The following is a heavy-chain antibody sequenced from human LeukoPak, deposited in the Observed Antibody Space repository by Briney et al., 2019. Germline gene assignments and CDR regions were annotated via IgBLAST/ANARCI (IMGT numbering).Heavy chain of an antibody. CDR1: GYIFTTYW. J-gene: IGHJ4*02. D-gene: IGHD1/OR15-1a*01. CDR2: IFPGDSDT. V-gene: IGHV5-51*01. Sequence: GESLKISCQGSGYIFTTYWIGWVRQMPGKGLEWMGIIFPGDSDTIYSPSFQGQVTISADKSINTAYLQWSSLKASDTAMYYCATSESQTKFDYWGQGTLITASS. CDR3: ATSESQTKFDY.